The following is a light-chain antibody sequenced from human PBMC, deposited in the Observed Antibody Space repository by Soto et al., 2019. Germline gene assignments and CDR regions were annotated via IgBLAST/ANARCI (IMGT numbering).Light chain of an antibody. CDR3: GTWDSSLSAAV. V-gene: IGLV1-51*01. CDR1: SSNIGNNY. CDR2: DNN. Sequence: QSVLTQPPSVSTAPGQKVTISCSGSSSNIGNNYVSWYQQLPGTAPKLLIYDNNKRPSGIPDRFSGSKSGTSATLGITGLRTGDDADYYCGTWDSSLSAAVFGGGTKVTVL. J-gene: IGLJ2*01.